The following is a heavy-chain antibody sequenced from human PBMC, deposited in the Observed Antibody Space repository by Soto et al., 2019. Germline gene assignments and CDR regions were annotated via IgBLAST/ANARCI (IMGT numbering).Heavy chain of an antibody. CDR1: DGSISSYY. J-gene: IGHJ4*02. V-gene: IGHV4-59*08. Sequence: QVQLRESGPGLVKPSETLSLTCTVSDGSISSYYWSWIRQPPGKGLEWIGYIYYSGSTDHNPSLKSRVTISVDTSKNQFSLKLSSVTAADTAVYFCARHWYGSGTHYPFDSWGQGTLVTVSS. D-gene: IGHD3-10*01. CDR2: IYYSGST. CDR3: ARHWYGSGTHYPFDS.